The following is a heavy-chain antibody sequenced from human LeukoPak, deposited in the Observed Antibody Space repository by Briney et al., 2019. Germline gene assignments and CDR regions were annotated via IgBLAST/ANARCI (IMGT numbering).Heavy chain of an antibody. D-gene: IGHD3-16*02. CDR3: ATYYDYIWGSYRQPNTAFDY. Sequence: GASVKVSCKASGYTFTSYGISWVRRAPGQGLEWMGWISAYNGNTNYAQKLQGRVTMTTDTSTSTAYMELRSLRSDDTAVYYCATYYDYIWGSYRQPNTAFDYWGQGTLVTVSS. CDR2: ISAYNGNT. V-gene: IGHV1-18*01. CDR1: GYTFTSYG. J-gene: IGHJ4*02.